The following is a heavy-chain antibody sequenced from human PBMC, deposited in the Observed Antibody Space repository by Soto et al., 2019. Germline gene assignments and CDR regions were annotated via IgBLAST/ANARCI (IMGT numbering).Heavy chain of an antibody. CDR1: GFTFSSYW. CDR3: ARLPNKSPQN. V-gene: IGHV3-74*01. CDR2: ISTDASST. J-gene: IGHJ1*01. Sequence: EVQLVESGGGLVQPGGSLRLSCAASGFTFSSYWMHWGRQAPGKGLVWVSSISTDASSTSYADPVKGRFTISRDNAKNTLYLQMNSVRAEDTAVYYCARLPNKSPQNWGQGTLVIVSP.